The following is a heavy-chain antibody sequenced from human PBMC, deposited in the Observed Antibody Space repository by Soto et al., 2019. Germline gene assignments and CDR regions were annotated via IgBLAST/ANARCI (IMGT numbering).Heavy chain of an antibody. Sequence: SETLSLTCTVSGGSISSGGYYWSWIRQHPGKGLEWIGYIYYSGTTYYNPSLKSRVTILVDTSKNQVSLRLSSVGAVDPALYYCARCPLVVVPAPGFDRLGRGTLVTVSS. CDR1: GGSISSGGYY. CDR2: IYYSGTT. D-gene: IGHD2-2*01. J-gene: IGHJ5*02. CDR3: ARCPLVVVPAPGFDR. V-gene: IGHV4-31*03.